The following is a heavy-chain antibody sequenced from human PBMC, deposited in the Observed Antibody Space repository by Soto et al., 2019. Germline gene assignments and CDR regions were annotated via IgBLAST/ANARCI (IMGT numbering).Heavy chain of an antibody. CDR2: IRSKANSYAT. J-gene: IGHJ3*02. CDR3: TRRPSYYYDSSGYFGGVVAFDI. V-gene: IGHV3-73*01. Sequence: PGGSLRLSCAASGFTFSGSAMHWVRQASGKGLEWVGRIRSKANSYATAYAASVKGRFTISRDDSKNTAYLQMNSLKTEDTAVYYCTRRPSYYYDSSGYFGGVVAFDIWGQGTMVTVSS. D-gene: IGHD3-22*01. CDR1: GFTFSGSA.